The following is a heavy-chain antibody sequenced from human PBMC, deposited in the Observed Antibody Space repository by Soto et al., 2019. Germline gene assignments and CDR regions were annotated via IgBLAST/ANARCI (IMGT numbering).Heavy chain of an antibody. V-gene: IGHV3-7*01. J-gene: IGHJ6*02. Sequence: GSLRLSCGASGLVFSSFWMSWVRQAPGKGLEWVAYIKQDGSEKYYVDSVKGRFTISRDNPKSSLYLQMNNLRAEDTAVYYCARGHKGLEVWGQGTTVTVSS. CDR1: GLVFSSFW. CDR2: IKQDGSEK. CDR3: ARGHKGLEV.